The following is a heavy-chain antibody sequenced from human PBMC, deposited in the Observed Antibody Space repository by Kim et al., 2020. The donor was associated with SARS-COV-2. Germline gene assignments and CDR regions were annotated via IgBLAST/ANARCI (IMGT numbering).Heavy chain of an antibody. CDR1: GGSMSSGDYY. CDR2: IHSSGSS. V-gene: IGHV4-31*11. D-gene: IGHD3-3*01. J-gene: IGHJ6*02. Sequence: SETLSLTCAVSGGSMSSGDYYWTWIRQDPGKGLEWIAYIHSSGSSYYNPSLWGRVSISVETSKNQFSLRLSSLTAADTAVYYCARERVECDTVCQHYGLDLWGQGTTVTVSS. CDR3: ARERVECDTVCQHYGLDL.